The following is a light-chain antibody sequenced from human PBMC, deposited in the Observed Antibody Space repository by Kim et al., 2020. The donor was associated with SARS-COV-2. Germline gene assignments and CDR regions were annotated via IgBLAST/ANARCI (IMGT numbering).Light chain of an antibody. V-gene: IGLV1-40*01. J-gene: IGLJ3*02. CDR3: QSYDNTLSGRV. CDR1: ISNIGSHYD. CDR2: NNN. Sequence: RVSISCTGSISNIGSHYDVHWYQHLPGKAPKLLISNNNHRPSGVPDRFSASKSDTSASLAITGLQTDDEADYYCQSYDNTLSGRVLGGGTQLTVL.